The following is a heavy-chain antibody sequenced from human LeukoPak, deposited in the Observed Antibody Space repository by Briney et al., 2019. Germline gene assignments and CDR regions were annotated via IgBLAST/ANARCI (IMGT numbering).Heavy chain of an antibody. CDR3: AKTVAVAAYLDY. CDR1: GXTFSTYA. Sequence: GGSLRLSCAASGXTFSTYAMSWVRQAPGKGLEWVSAISGSGGSTYYADSVKGRFTISRDNSKNTLYLQMNSLRAEDTAVYYCAKTVAVAAYLDYWGQGALVTVSS. J-gene: IGHJ4*02. D-gene: IGHD6-19*01. CDR2: ISGSGGST. V-gene: IGHV3-23*01.